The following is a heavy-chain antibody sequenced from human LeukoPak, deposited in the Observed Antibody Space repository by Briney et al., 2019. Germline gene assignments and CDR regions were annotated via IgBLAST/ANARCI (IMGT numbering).Heavy chain of an antibody. CDR3: ARARIAAPLLDY. V-gene: IGHV3-21*01. CDR2: ITGSGSFV. Sequence: GGSLRLSCAVSGFIFNNYIMNWVRQAPGKGLEWVSSITGSGSFVYYADSVKGRFTISRDNAKNSLYLQMNSLRVEDTAVYFCARARIAAPLLDYWGQGTLVTVSS. D-gene: IGHD6-13*01. CDR1: GFIFNNYI. J-gene: IGHJ4*02.